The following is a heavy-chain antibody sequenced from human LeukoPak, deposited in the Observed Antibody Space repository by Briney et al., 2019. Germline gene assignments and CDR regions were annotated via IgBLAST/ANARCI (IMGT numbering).Heavy chain of an antibody. D-gene: IGHD5-18*01. CDR3: VSPRGFSYGYFDY. J-gene: IGHJ4*02. CDR2: IYYSKNT. CDR1: GGSISSSSAY. V-gene: IGHV4-39*01. Sequence: PSETLSLTCTVSGGSISSSSAYWGWIRQPPGKGLDWIGSIYYSKNTYYNPSLKSRVTISADTSKNQFSLTLGSVSATDTAVYYCVSPRGFSYGYFDYWGQGTLVTVSS.